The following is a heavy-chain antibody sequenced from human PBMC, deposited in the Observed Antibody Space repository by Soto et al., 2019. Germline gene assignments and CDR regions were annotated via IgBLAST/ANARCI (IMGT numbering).Heavy chain of an antibody. CDR1: GYTVSDYG. Sequence: QIQLVQSGPEVKKPGASVKVSCKASGYTVSDYGITWVRQAPGQGLEGMGWISAYSGHTTYAQKVQGRVTMTTDTSTSTGYMELRSLRSDDTAVYYCARVGATTGKTSNDYWGQGTLVTVSS. CDR2: ISAYSGHT. V-gene: IGHV1-18*01. D-gene: IGHD1-26*01. CDR3: ARVGATTGKTSNDY. J-gene: IGHJ4*02.